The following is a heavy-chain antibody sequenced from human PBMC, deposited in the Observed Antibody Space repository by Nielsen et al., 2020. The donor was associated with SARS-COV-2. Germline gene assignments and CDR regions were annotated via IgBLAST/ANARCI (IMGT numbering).Heavy chain of an antibody. CDR3: ARVHGFPARFFDY. CDR1: GFTFSSYS. D-gene: IGHD3-10*01. Sequence: GESLKISCAASGFTFSSYSMNWARQAPGKGLEWVSVIYSGGSTYYADSVKGRFTISRDNSKNTLYLQMNSLRAEDTAVYYCARVHGFPARFFDYWGQGTLITVSS. V-gene: IGHV3-53*01. CDR2: IYSGGST. J-gene: IGHJ4*02.